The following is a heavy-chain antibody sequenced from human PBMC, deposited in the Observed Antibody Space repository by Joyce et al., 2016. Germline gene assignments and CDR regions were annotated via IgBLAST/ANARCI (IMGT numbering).Heavy chain of an antibody. CDR1: GFTVSSNY. CDR3: ARDARAALYDRSESYFWY. V-gene: IGHV3-53*01. Sequence: EVQLVESGGGLIQGGGSLRLSCEVSGFTVSSNYMSWVRQAPGKGLEWVSVIYSGGGTYYADSVKGRFTISRDNSKNTLYLQMNSLRAEDTAVYYCARDARAALYDRSESYFWYWGQGTLVTVSS. CDR2: IYSGGGT. J-gene: IGHJ4*02. D-gene: IGHD3-22*01.